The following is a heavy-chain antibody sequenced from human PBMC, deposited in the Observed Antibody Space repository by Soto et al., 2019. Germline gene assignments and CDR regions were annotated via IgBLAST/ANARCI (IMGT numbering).Heavy chain of an antibody. D-gene: IGHD6-13*01. CDR1: GYSFTSYW. J-gene: IGHJ6*02. CDR2: IYPGDSDT. Sequence: GESLKISCKGSGYSFTSYWIGWVRQMPGKGLEWMGIIYPGDSDTRYSPSFQGQVTISADKSISTAYLQWSSLKASDTAMYYCARLLARLSSSSWEIDYGMDVWAQGPTVTVSS. CDR3: ARLLARLSSSSWEIDYGMDV. V-gene: IGHV5-51*01.